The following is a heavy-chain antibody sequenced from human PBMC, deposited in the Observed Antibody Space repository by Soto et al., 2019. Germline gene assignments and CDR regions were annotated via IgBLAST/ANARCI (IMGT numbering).Heavy chain of an antibody. V-gene: IGHV1-46*01. D-gene: IGHD3-10*01. CDR1: GYTFTSYY. CDR2: INPSGGST. CDR3: APMAMVRGVNSWFDP. J-gene: IGHJ5*02. Sequence: QVQLVQSGAEVKKPGASVKVSCKASGYTFTSYYMHWVRQAPGQGLEWMGTINPSGGSTSYAQKFQGRVTMTRDTSTSTVYMELSSLRSEDTAVYYCAPMAMVRGVNSWFDPWGQGTLVTVSS.